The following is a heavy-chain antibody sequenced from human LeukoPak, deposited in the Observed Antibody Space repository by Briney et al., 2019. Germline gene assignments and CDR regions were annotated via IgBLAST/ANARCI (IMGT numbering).Heavy chain of an antibody. CDR1: GFTFSSYA. CDR3: ARAGSGHGEYFQH. Sequence: PGGSLRLSCAASGFTFSSYAMYWVRQPPGKGLEWIGSIYYSGSTYYNPSLKSRVTISVDTSKNQFSLRLSSVTAADTAVYYCARAGSGHGEYFQHWGQGTLVTVSS. J-gene: IGHJ1*01. V-gene: IGHV4-39*07. CDR2: IYYSGST. D-gene: IGHD2-15*01.